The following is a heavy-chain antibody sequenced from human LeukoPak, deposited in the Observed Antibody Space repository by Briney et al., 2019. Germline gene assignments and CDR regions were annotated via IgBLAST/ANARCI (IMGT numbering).Heavy chain of an antibody. CDR3: AKARAEIWFDP. CDR1: GVTFIIDS. CDR2: ISGSGGST. J-gene: IGHJ5*02. Sequence: RGSLRLSCAASGVTFIIDSMSWVRHAPGKGLECVSAISGSGGSTYYADSVKGRFTISSDNSKNTLYLQMNSLRAEDTAVYYCAKARAEIWFDPWGQGTLVTVSS. V-gene: IGHV3-23*01. D-gene: IGHD1-14*01.